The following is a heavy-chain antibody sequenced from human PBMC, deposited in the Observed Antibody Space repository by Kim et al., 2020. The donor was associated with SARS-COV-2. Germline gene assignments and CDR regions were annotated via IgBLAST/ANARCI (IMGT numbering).Heavy chain of an antibody. CDR2: INPSDSST. J-gene: IGHJ3*02. V-gene: IGHV1-46*01. CDR1: GYTFTTYY. Sequence: ASVKVSCRASGYTFTTYYIHWVRQAPGQGLEWMGIINPSDSSTSYAQKFQGRVTMTRNTSASTLYMELSSLRSDDKAVYYCARSRGHYNVLTGYYSVSNDASDIWGQGTMVTVSS. D-gene: IGHD3-9*01. CDR3: ARSRGHYNVLTGYYSVSNDASDI.